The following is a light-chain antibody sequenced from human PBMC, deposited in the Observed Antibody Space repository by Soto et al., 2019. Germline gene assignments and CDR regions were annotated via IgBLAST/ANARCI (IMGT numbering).Light chain of an antibody. V-gene: IGKV3-20*01. CDR2: GAS. Sequence: EIVLTQSPGTLSLSPGERATLSCRASQSVSGSRLAWYQQKPGQAPRLLIYGASNRATGIPDRFSGGGSGTDFTLTISRLAPEDFALYYCQHYDTSPITFGQGRRLEIK. CDR1: QSVSGSR. J-gene: IGKJ5*01. CDR3: QHYDTSPIT.